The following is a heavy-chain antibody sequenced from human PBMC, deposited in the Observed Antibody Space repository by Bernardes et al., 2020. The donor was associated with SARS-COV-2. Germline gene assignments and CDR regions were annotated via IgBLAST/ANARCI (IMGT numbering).Heavy chain of an antibody. J-gene: IGHJ4*02. D-gene: IGHD2-8*02. CDR1: GFTFSSYV. CDR3: AKDQWTHCTGVYCHGFSDY. Sequence: GGSLRLSRAASGFTFSSYVMSWVRQAPGKGLEWVSSITSSGDGTYYADSVRGRFTISRDNSKNTLSLEMNSLRAEDTAVYYCAKDQWTHCTGVYCHGFSDYWGQGTLVTGSS. V-gene: IGHV3-23*01. CDR2: ITSSGDGT.